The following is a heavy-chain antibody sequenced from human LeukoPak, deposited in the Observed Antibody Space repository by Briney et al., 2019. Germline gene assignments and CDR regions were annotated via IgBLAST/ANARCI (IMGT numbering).Heavy chain of an antibody. V-gene: IGHV3-7*01. CDR3: AREGRYNWNADAFDI. CDR2: IKQDGSEK. D-gene: IGHD1-1*01. CDR1: GFTFSSYW. J-gene: IGHJ3*02. Sequence: GGSLRLSCAASGFTFSSYWMSWVRQAPGKGLEWVANIKQDGSEKYYVDSVKGRFTISRDNAKNSLYLQMNSLRAEDTAVYYCAREGRYNWNADAFDIWGQGTMVTVSS.